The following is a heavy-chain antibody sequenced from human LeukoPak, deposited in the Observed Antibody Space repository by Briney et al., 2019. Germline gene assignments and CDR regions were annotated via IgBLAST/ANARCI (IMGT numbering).Heavy chain of an antibody. V-gene: IGHV4-30-4*01. CDR2: IYYSGST. CDR3: ARDVNYCSSTSCSLGMDV. CDR1: GGSISSGDYS. J-gene: IGHJ6*02. Sequence: SQTLSLTCTVSGGSISSGDYSWSWIRQPPGKGLEWIGYIYYSGSTYYNPSLKSRVTISVDTSKNQFSLKLSSVTAADTAVYYCARDVNYCSSTSCSLGMDVWGQGTTVTVSS. D-gene: IGHD2-2*01.